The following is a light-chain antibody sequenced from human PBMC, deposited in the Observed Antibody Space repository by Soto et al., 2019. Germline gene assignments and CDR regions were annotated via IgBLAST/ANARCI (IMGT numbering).Light chain of an antibody. V-gene: IGLV3-21*02. CDR2: DAT. CDR3: QVWASTAEFFV. CDR1: KIGSKI. Sequence: SYDLTQPPSVSVSPGQTAKITCCGDKIGSKIVHWYKQRPGQAPVAVVFDATDRPSGIPDRISASRSGDTATLTISRVDAGDEADYYCQVWASTAEFFVFGSGTKVTVL. J-gene: IGLJ1*01.